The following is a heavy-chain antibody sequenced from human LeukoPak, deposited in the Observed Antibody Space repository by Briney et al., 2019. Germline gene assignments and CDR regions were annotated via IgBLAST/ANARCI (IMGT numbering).Heavy chain of an antibody. D-gene: IGHD1-1*01. J-gene: IGHJ4*02. CDR3: ARLEAY. Sequence: SETLSLTCAVYGGSFSGYYWSWIRQPPGKGLEWIGEINHSGSTNYNPSLKSRVTISVDTSKNQFSLKLSSVTAADTAVYYCARLEAYWGQGTLVTVSS. V-gene: IGHV4-34*01. CDR2: INHSGST. CDR1: GGSFSGYY.